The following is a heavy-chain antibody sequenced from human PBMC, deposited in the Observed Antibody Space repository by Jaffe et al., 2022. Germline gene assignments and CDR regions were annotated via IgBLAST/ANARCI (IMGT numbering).Heavy chain of an antibody. CDR1: GFTFSSYS. D-gene: IGHD3-10*01. CDR2: ISSSSSTI. Sequence: EVQLVESGGGLVQPGGSLRLSCAASGFTFSSYSMNWVRQAPGKGLEWVSYISSSSSTIYYADSVKGRFTISRDNAKNSLYLQMNSLRAEDTAVYYCARDQVVQGVPRHTYYFDYWGQGTLVTVSS. V-gene: IGHV3-48*01. CDR3: ARDQVVQGVPRHTYYFDY. J-gene: IGHJ4*02.